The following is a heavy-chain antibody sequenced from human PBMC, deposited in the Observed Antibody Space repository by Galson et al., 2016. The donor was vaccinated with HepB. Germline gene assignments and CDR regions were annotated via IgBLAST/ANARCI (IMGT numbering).Heavy chain of an antibody. CDR1: GFSFDDHA. CDR2: ISSDSGSL. J-gene: IGHJ6*02. V-gene: IGHV3-9*01. D-gene: IGHD3-9*01. CDR3: AKDPLRHFDWLFYGWDV. Sequence: SLRLSCAASGFSFDDHAMHWVRQTPGQGLEWVAGISSDSGSLDYADSVKGRFIISRDNAKKSVYLQMNSLGPADTALYYCAKDPLRHFDWLFYGWDVWGQGTTVTVSS.